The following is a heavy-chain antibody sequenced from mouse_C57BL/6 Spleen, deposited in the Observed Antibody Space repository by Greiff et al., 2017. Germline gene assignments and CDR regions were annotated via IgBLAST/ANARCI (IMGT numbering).Heavy chain of an antibody. CDR3: TSCYPYYFDY. Sequence: VKLMESGAELVRPGASVTLSCKASGYTFTDYEMHWVKQTPVHGLEWIGAIDPETGGTAYNQKFKGKAILTADKSSSTAYMELRSLTSEDSAVYYCTSCYPYYFDYWGQGTTLTVSS. CDR1: GYTFTDYE. CDR2: IDPETGGT. V-gene: IGHV1-15*01. J-gene: IGHJ2*01.